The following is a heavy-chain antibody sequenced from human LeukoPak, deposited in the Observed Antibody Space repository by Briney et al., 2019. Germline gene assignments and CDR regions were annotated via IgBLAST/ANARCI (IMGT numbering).Heavy chain of an antibody. CDR3: AKDSHWILFDD. CDR1: GFTFGNYA. V-gene: IGHV3-23*01. D-gene: IGHD2-2*03. CDR2: IGGSGTRT. J-gene: IGHJ4*02. Sequence: GGSLRLSCTTSGFTFGNYAMNWVRQAPGKGLEWVSGIGGSGTRTYYADSVKGRFTISRDNSKNTLYLQMNSLRDEDTAVYYCAKDSHWILFDDWGQGTLVTVSS.